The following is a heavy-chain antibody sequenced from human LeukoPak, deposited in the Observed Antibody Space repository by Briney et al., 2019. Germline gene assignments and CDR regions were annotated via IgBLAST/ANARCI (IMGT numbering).Heavy chain of an antibody. D-gene: IGHD1-14*01. J-gene: IGHJ4*02. V-gene: IGHV3-23*01. CDR3: APTGGDPTDY. CDR2: ISGSGGST. CDR1: GFTFSSYA. Sequence: GGSLRLSCAASGFTFSSYAMSWVRQAPGKGLGWVSAISGSGGSTYYADSVKGRFTISRDNSKNTLYLQMNSLRAEDTAVYYCAPTGGDPTDYWGQGTLVTVSS.